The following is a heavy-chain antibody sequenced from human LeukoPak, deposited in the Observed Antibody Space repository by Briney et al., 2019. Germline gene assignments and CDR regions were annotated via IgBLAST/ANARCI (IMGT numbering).Heavy chain of an antibody. J-gene: IGHJ4*02. CDR3: ARDYRSGAPDYLDS. Sequence: GGSPRLSCAASGFTVSSNYMSWVRQAPGKGLEWVSVIYSGGSTYYADSVKGRFTISRDNSKNTLYLQMNSLRVDDTAVYWCARDYRSGAPDYLDSWGQGTLVTVSS. CDR2: IYSGGST. D-gene: IGHD1-14*01. CDR1: GFTVSSNY. V-gene: IGHV3-66*01.